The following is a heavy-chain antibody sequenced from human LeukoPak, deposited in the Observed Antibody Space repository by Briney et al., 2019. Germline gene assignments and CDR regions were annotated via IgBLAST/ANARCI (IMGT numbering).Heavy chain of an antibody. CDR2: LSYDGSNK. D-gene: IGHD4-17*01. CDR3: AREGGDYYYYYYMDV. V-gene: IGHV3-30*04. Sequence: GGSLTLYCAAYGFTFSSYAMHWLRQAPGKGLEWLADLSYDGSNKYYADSVKGRFTISRDNSKNTLYLQMNSLRAEDTAVYYCAREGGDYYYYYYMDVWGKGTTVTVSS. CDR1: GFTFSSYA. J-gene: IGHJ6*03.